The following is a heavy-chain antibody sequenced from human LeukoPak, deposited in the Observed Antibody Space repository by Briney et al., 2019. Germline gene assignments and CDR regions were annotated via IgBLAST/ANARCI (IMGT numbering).Heavy chain of an antibody. CDR2: ISSSGSTI. V-gene: IGHV3-11*01. CDR1: GFTFSDYY. CDR3: AKASVGAIGGYFDY. J-gene: IGHJ4*02. Sequence: GGSLRLSCAASGFTFSDYYMSWIRQASGKGLEWVSYISSSGSTIYYADSVKGRFAISRDNSKNTLYLQMNSLRAEDTAVYYCAKASVGAIGGYFDYWGQGTLVIVSS. D-gene: IGHD1-26*01.